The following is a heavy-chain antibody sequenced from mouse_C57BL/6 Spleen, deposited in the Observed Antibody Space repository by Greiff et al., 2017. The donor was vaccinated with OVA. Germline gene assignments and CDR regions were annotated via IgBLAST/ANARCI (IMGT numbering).Heavy chain of an antibody. V-gene: IGHV1-39*01. CDR1: GYSFTDYN. J-gene: IGHJ4*01. CDR3: ARWLLNYYAMDY. CDR2: INPNYGTT. D-gene: IGHD2-3*01. Sequence: EVKVVESGPELVKPGASVKISCKASGYSFTDYNMNWVKQSNGKSLEWIGVINPNYGTTSYNQKFKGKATLTVDQSSSTAYMQLNSLTSEDSAVYYCARWLLNYYAMDYWGQGTSVTVSS.